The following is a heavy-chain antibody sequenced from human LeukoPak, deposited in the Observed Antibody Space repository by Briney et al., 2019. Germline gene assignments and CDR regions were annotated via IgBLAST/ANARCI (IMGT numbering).Heavy chain of an antibody. Sequence: GGSLRLPCAVSGFTVSDDYMAWVRLAPGRGLEWLSLIYGDGTKFYTDSVRGRFTISRDNFKNTMYLQMNSLRPEDTALYYCARDRAEAQNWVALDPWGQGTLVTVSS. J-gene: IGHJ5*02. D-gene: IGHD7-27*01. CDR3: ARDRAEAQNWVALDP. CDR1: GFTVSDDY. CDR2: IYGDGTK. V-gene: IGHV3-66*02.